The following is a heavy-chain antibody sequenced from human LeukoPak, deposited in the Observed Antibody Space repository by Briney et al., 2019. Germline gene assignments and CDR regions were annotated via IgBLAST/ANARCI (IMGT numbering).Heavy chain of an antibody. J-gene: IGHJ4*02. D-gene: IGHD5-12*01. CDR2: ISSSSSYI. CDR3: ARDQGYSGYELYRTLYYFDY. Sequence: PGGSLRLSCAASGFTFSSYSMNWVRQAPGKGLEWVSSISSSSSYIYYADSVKGRFTISRDSAKNSLYLQMNSLRAEDTAVYYCARDQGYSGYELYRTLYYFDYWGQGTLVTVSS. V-gene: IGHV3-21*01. CDR1: GFTFSSYS.